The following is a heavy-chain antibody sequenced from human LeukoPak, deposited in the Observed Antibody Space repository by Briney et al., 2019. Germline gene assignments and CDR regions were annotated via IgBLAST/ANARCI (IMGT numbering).Heavy chain of an antibody. V-gene: IGHV4-59*02. Sequence: SETLSLTCTVSGGSVSSYYWTWIRQPPGKGLEWIGYIYSSGSTKYHPSLKSRGAISVERCQKQISLSLTSVTAADTAVYYCARGDTRRYYYGSGSPYYYYGMDVWGQGTTVTVSS. CDR3: ARGDTRRYYYGSGSPYYYYGMDV. CDR1: GGSVSSYY. CDR2: IYSSGST. J-gene: IGHJ6*02. D-gene: IGHD3-10*01.